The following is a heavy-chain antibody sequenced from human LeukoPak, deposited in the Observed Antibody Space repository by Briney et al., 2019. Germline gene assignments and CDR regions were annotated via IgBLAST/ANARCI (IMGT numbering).Heavy chain of an antibody. D-gene: IGHD3-10*01. CDR1: GGSFSGYH. V-gene: IGHV4-34*01. CDR3: ARQPAWNYYGSGSFDFDY. J-gene: IGHJ4*02. CDR2: INHSGST. Sequence: SETLSLTCAVYGGSFSGYHWSWIRQPPGKGLEWIGEINHSGSTNYNPSLKSRVTISVDTSKNQFSLKLSSVTAADTAVYYCARQPAWNYYGSGSFDFDYWGQGTLVTVSS.